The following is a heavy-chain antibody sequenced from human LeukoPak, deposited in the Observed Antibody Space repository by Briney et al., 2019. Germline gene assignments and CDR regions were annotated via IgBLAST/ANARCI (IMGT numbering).Heavy chain of an antibody. V-gene: IGHV3-23*01. Sequence: GGSLRLSCAASGFTFSSYAMSWVRQAPGKGLEWVSAISGSGGSTYYADSVKGRFTISRDNSKNTLYLQMNSLRAEDTAVYYCAKDHLKDDFWSGYPSDYFDYWGQGTLVTVSS. CDR2: ISGSGGST. CDR1: GFTFSSYA. J-gene: IGHJ4*02. CDR3: AKDHLKDDFWSGYPSDYFDY. D-gene: IGHD3-3*01.